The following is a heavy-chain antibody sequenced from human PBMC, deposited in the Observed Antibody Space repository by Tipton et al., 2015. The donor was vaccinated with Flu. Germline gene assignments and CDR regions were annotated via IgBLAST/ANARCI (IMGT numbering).Heavy chain of an antibody. CDR2: ISPYDGNT. J-gene: IGHJ3*02. Sequence: QSGPEVKKPGASVKVSCKTSGYSFTNYGISWVRQAPGQGLEWLGWISPYDGNTNYAQNLLGRVTMATDTSTSTAYMELKSLISDDTAVYFCVRGWLEDAFDIWGQGTMVTVSS. V-gene: IGHV1-18*04. D-gene: IGHD3-22*01. CDR3: VRGWLEDAFDI. CDR1: GYSFTNYG.